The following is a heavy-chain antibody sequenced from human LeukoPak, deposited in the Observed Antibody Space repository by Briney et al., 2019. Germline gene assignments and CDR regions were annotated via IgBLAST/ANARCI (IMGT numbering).Heavy chain of an antibody. J-gene: IGHJ3*02. CDR3: ARGPYSYDSSGAFDI. CDR1: GGSISSSNW. V-gene: IGHV4-4*02. D-gene: IGHD3-22*01. CDR2: IYHSGST. Sequence: SETLSLTCAVSGGSISSSNWWSWVRQLPGKGLEWIGEIYHSGSTNYNPSLKSRVTISVDTSKNQFSLKLSSVTAADTAVYFCARGPYSYDSSGAFDIWGQGTMVTVSS.